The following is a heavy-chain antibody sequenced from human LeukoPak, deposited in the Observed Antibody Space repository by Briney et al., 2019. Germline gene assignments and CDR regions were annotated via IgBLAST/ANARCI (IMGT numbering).Heavy chain of an antibody. J-gene: IGHJ4*02. V-gene: IGHV3-74*01. CDR3: ARARGSYSSYYFDY. Sequence: RGSLRLSCAASGFTFSIYWMHWVRQAPGKGLVWVSRINSDGSSTSYADSVKGRFTLSRDNTKNTLYLQMNSLRAEDTAVYYCARARGSYSSYYFDYWGQGTLVTVSS. CDR1: GFTFSIYW. D-gene: IGHD1-26*01. CDR2: INSDGSST.